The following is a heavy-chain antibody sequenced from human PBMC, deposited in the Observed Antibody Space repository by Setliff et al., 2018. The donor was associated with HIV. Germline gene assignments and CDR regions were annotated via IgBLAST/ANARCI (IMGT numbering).Heavy chain of an antibody. V-gene: IGHV4-38-2*01. J-gene: IGHJ6*03. CDR3: ARVKAYFRYHFYFCMDT. D-gene: IGHD3-16*01. CDR2: ITDSGVT. CDR1: GYSISRGYY. Sequence: SETLSLTCGVSGYSISRGYYWGWIRQSPGKGLEWIGEITDSGVTNYHPSLKSRVTISLDPSKNQFSPRLTSVTAADAAIYYCARVKAYFRYHFYFCMDTWGKGTTVTVSS.